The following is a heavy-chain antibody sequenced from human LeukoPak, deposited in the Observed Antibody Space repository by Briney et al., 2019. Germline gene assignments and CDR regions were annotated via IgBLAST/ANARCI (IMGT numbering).Heavy chain of an antibody. CDR3: ARGFGYCSGGSCYSDY. CDR1: GYTFTSYY. D-gene: IGHD2-15*01. V-gene: IGHV1-46*01. Sequence: ASVKVSCKAFGYTFTSYYMHWVRQAPGQGLEWMGIINPSGGSTSYVQKFQGRVTMTRDTSTSTVYMELSSLRSEDTAVYYCARGFGYCSGGSCYSDYWGQGTLVTVSS. CDR2: INPSGGST. J-gene: IGHJ4*02.